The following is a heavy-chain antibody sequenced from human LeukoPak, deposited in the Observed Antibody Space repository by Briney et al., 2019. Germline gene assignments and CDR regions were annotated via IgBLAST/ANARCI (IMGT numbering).Heavy chain of an antibody. Sequence: SETLSPTCAVYGGSFSGYYWSWIRQPPGKGLEWIGEINHSGSTNYNPSLKSRVTISVDTSKNQFSLKLSSVTAADTAVYYCARGYRAPPSMVRGVRNWFDPWGQGTLVTVSS. D-gene: IGHD3-10*01. V-gene: IGHV4-34*01. J-gene: IGHJ5*02. CDR2: INHSGST. CDR3: ARGYRAPPSMVRGVRNWFDP. CDR1: GGSFSGYY.